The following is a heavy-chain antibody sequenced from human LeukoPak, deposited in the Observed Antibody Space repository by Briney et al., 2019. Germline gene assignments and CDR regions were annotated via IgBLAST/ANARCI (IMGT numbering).Heavy chain of an antibody. Sequence: SETLSLTCTVSGGSISSYYWSWIRQPPGKGLEWIGYIYYSGSTYYNPSLKSRVTISVDTSKNQFSLKLSSVTAADTAVYYCARQLGYCSSTSCYADKVDYWGQGTLVTVSS. V-gene: IGHV4-59*04. CDR3: ARQLGYCSSTSCYADKVDY. CDR1: GGSISSYY. J-gene: IGHJ4*02. CDR2: IYYSGST. D-gene: IGHD2-2*01.